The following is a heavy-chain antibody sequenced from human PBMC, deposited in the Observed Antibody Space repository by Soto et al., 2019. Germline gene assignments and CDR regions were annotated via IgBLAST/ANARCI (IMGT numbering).Heavy chain of an antibody. V-gene: IGHV1-18*01. CDR2: ISAYNGNT. J-gene: IGHJ6*02. D-gene: IGHD6-6*01. CDR3: ARGLRGSSDYYYYGMDV. CDR1: GYTFTSYG. Sequence: GSSVKVSCKASGYTFTSYGISWVRQAPGQGLEWMGWISAYNGNTNYAQKLQGRVTMTTDTSTSTAYMELRSLRSDGTAVYYCARGLRGSSDYYYYGMDVWGQGTTVTVSS.